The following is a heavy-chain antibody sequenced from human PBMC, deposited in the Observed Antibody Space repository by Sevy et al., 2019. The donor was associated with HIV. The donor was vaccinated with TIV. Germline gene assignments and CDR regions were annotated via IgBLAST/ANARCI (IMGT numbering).Heavy chain of an antibody. CDR3: AKAYGMAAVGFFCH. CDR1: GFTFDDYA. J-gene: IGHJ4*02. Sequence: GGSLRLSCAASGFTFDDYAMHWVRQVPGKGLEWVSLISRDGSVIYYADSVKGRFSISRDNSKNSLYLQMNSLRPEDTALYYCAKAYGMAAVGFFCHWGQGTLVTVSS. D-gene: IGHD6-13*01. CDR2: ISRDGSVI. V-gene: IGHV3-43D*03.